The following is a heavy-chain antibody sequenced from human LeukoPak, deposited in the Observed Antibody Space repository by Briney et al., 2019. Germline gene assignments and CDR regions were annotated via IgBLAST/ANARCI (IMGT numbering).Heavy chain of an antibody. V-gene: IGHV3-15*01. CDR3: FDYDNSGPCDY. J-gene: IGHJ4*02. CDR2: IKSKTAGGTN. CDR1: GFIFSNAR. Sequence: GGSLRLPCADSGFIFSNARMNWVRQAPGKGLEWVGHIKSKTAGGTNDYAAPVKGRFTISRDDSKNTLYLQMNSLKTEDTAIYYCFDYDNSGPCDYWGQGTLVTVFS. D-gene: IGHD3-22*01.